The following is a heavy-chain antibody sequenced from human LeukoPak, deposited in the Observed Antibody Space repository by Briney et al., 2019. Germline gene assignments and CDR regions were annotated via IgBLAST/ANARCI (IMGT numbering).Heavy chain of an antibody. D-gene: IGHD3-22*01. J-gene: IGHJ4*02. CDR3: AKDEYYDSSGSPPTGY. V-gene: IGHV3-30*18. Sequence: GGSLRLSCAASGFTFSTYGKHWVRQAPGKGLEWVAVISYDGSNKYYADSVKGRFTISRDNSKNTLYLQMNSLRAEDTAVYYCAKDEYYDSSGSPPTGYWGQGTLVTVSS. CDR2: ISYDGSNK. CDR1: GFTFSTYG.